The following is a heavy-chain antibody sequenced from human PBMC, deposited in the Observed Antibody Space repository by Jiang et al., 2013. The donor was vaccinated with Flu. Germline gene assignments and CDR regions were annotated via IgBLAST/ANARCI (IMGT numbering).Heavy chain of an antibody. CDR1: GGSISSYY. V-gene: IGHV4-59*01. J-gene: IGHJ4*02. CDR3: ARHCSSTSCYPPSITGFDY. D-gene: IGHD2-2*01. CDR2: IYYSGST. Sequence: GSGLVKPSETLSLTCTVSGGSISSYYWSWIRQPPGKGLEWIGYIYYSGSTNYNPSLKSRVTISVDTSKNQFSLKLSSVTAADTAVYYCARHCSSTSCYPPSITGFDYWGQGTLVTVSS.